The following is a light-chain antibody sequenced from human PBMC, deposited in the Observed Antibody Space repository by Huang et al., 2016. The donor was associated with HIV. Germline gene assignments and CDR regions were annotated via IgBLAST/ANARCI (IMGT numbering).Light chain of an antibody. CDR1: QSIGTW. CDR2: QAS. V-gene: IGKV1-5*03. J-gene: IGKJ2*01. Sequence: DIQMTQSPSTLSASVGDRVTITCRASQSIGTWLAWYRQKPGKAPKLLISQASTLHNGVPSRFSGSGSGTQFTLTIRTLQPDDFATYYCQQCYASSYTFGQGTNLEI. CDR3: QQCYASSYT.